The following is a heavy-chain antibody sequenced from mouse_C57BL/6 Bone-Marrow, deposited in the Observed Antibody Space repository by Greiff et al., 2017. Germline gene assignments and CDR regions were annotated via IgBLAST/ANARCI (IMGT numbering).Heavy chain of an antibody. CDR3: AKDVYDWFAY. CDR1: GYTFTDYY. CDR2: ITPHNGGN. V-gene: IGHV1-26*01. D-gene: IGHD1-1*01. J-gene: IGHJ3*01. Sequence: EVQLHQSGPELVKPGASVKISCKASGYTFTDYYMHWVKQRPGQSLEWIGDITPHNGGNSYNQKFKGKATLTVDKSSSTAYMERRILTSADAAVYYCAKDVYDWFAYWGQGTLVTVSA.